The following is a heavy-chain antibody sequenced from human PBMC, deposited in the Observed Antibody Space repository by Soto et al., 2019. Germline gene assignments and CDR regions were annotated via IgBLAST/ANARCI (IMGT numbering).Heavy chain of an antibody. Sequence: GGSLGLSCAAYGFSFSSCAMGWVRQAPGKGLEWVSDIIDSGGSTYYADSVKGRFTISRDNSKNTLYLHMNSLRAEDTAVYYCVRNRRFLGFDSWGQGTLVTVSS. V-gene: IGHV3-23*01. CDR2: IIDSGGST. CDR3: VRNRRFLGFDS. CDR1: GFSFSSCA. J-gene: IGHJ4*02. D-gene: IGHD3-3*01.